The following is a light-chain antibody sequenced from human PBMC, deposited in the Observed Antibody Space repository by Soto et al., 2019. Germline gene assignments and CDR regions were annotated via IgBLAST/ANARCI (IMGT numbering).Light chain of an antibody. V-gene: IGKV3-20*01. J-gene: IGKJ1*01. CDR2: GAS. CDR1: QSVSSSY. Sequence: EIALKQSPGTLSLSSGERATLSWRASQSVSSSYLAWYQQKPGQAPRLLIYGASSRATGIPDRFSGSGSGTEFTLTISSLQSEDFAVYSCLQYHNLWAFGQGTKVDIK. CDR3: LQYHNLWA.